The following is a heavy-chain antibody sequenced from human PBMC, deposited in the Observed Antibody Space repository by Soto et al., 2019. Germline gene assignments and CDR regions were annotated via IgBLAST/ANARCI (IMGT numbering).Heavy chain of an antibody. J-gene: IGHJ6*01. Sequence: PGGSLRLSCAASAFNFSRYAMSWVRQAPGKGLEWASTVTGGGHTTYNADSVNGRFTISRYNSKNTLYPQMNNLRSEYTAIYYCASSSGDLDVYGMDIWGLGTKVTVSS. CDR2: VTGGGHTT. CDR1: AFNFSRYA. D-gene: IGHD3-10*01. V-gene: IGHV3-23*01. CDR3: ASSSGDLDVYGMDI.